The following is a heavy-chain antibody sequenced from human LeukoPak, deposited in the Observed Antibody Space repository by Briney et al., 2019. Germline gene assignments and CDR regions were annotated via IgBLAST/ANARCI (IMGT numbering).Heavy chain of an antibody. V-gene: IGHV3-30-3*01. CDR1: GFTFSSYA. Sequence: PGGSLRLPCAASGFTFSSYAMHWVRQAPGKGLEWVAVISYDGSNKYYADSVKGRFTISRDNSKNTLYLQMNSLRAEDTAVYYCAREPQDIVVVPAAPSDYGMDVWGQGTTVTVSS. D-gene: IGHD2-2*01. J-gene: IGHJ6*02. CDR2: ISYDGSNK. CDR3: AREPQDIVVVPAAPSDYGMDV.